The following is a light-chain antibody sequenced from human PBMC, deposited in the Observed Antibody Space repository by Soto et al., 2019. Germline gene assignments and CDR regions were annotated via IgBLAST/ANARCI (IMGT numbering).Light chain of an antibody. J-gene: IGKJ1*01. V-gene: IGKV1-5*03. CDR2: KAS. CDR1: QTISSW. CDR3: QHYNSYSET. Sequence: DIQMTQSPSTLSGSVGDRVTITCRASQTISSWLAWYQQKPGKPTQLLIYKASTLKSGVPSRFSGSGSGTEFTLTISSLQPDDFATYYCQHYNSYSETFGQGTKVDIK.